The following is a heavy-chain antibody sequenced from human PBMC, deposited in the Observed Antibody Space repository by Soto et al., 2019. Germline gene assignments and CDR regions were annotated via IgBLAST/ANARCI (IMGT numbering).Heavy chain of an antibody. CDR3: ARRHLAVAVSPWFDP. CDR1: GLLITDSEMG. J-gene: IGHJ5*02. V-gene: IGHV2-26*01. D-gene: IGHD6-19*01. CDR2: IDSSGEK. Sequence: QVTLKESGPVLVKPTETLTLRCTVSGLLITDSEMGVSCIRQPPGQPLEWLAHIDSSGEKSYRTFLKSRLANSKDTSKSQIVLTMTNMDPADTATYYCARRHLAVAVSPWFDPWGQGIPVTVSS.